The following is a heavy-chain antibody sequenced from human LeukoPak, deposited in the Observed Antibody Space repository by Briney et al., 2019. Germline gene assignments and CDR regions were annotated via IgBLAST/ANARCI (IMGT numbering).Heavy chain of an antibody. Sequence: GESLRLSCAASGFTFSSYAMSWVRQAPGKGLEWVSAISDSGSNTYYADSVKGRFTISRDNSKNTLYLQMNSLRAEDTAVYYCAKRNGSSVVVAAIPFDYWGQGTLVTVSS. J-gene: IGHJ4*02. D-gene: IGHD2-15*01. CDR3: AKRNGSSVVVAAIPFDY. V-gene: IGHV3-23*01. CDR1: GFTFSSYA. CDR2: ISDSGSNT.